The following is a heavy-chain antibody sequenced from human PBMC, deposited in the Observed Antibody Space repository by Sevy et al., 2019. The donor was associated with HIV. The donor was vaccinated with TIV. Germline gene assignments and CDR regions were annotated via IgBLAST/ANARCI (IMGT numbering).Heavy chain of an antibody. CDR1: GFIFSNYA. Sequence: GGSLRLSCAASGFIFSNYAIHWVRRAPGKGLEWVAVISYDGSNKHYAASVKGRFTISRDNSRNTLFLQMNSLRLDDTAVYYCARDPKFSSDTRGYYPFDSWGQGTLVTVSS. V-gene: IGHV3-30*04. J-gene: IGHJ4*02. CDR3: ARDPKFSSDTRGYYPFDS. CDR2: ISYDGSNK. D-gene: IGHD3-22*01.